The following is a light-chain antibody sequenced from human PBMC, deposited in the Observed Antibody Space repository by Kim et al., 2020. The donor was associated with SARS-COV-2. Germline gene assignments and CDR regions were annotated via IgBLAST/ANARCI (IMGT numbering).Light chain of an antibody. V-gene: IGKV1-5*03. CDR3: QRYNNPPWT. CDR2: KTS. CDR1: QSISTW. Sequence: DIQMTQSPSTLSASIGDSVTITCRASQSISTWLAWYQQKPGRAPKLLIHKTSSLEPGVSSRFSGSGSGTEFTLTISSLQPDDYATYYCQRYNNPPWTFGQGTKVDIK. J-gene: IGKJ1*01.